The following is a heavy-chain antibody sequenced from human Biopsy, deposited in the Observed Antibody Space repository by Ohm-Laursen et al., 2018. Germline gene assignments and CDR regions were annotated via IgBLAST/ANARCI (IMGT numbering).Heavy chain of an antibody. CDR2: IFYDGSNT. CDR3: AKDRYHYTPIGGFSMDV. CDR1: GFTFSSYE. J-gene: IGHJ6*02. V-gene: IGHV3-30*18. D-gene: IGHD3-16*01. Sequence: SLRLSCAASGFTFSSYEMNWVHQAPGKGLEWVAFIFYDGSNTYYADSVKGRFTISRDNSRDTLYLQMSSLRAEDTAVYYCAKDRYHYTPIGGFSMDVWGQGTTVTVSS.